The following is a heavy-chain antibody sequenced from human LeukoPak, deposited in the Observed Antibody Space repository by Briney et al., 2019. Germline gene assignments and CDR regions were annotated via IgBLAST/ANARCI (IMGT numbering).Heavy chain of an antibody. D-gene: IGHD2-15*01. J-gene: IGHJ6*02. CDR3: AGGYCSGGSCYVGYYYGMDV. Sequence: PGGSLRLSCAASGFTFSDYYMSWIRQAPGKGLEWVSYISSSGSTIYYADSVKGRFTISRDNAKNSLYLQMNSLRAEDTAVYYCAGGYCSGGSCYVGYYYGMDVWGQGTTVTVSS. V-gene: IGHV3-11*01. CDR1: GFTFSDYY. CDR2: ISSSGSTI.